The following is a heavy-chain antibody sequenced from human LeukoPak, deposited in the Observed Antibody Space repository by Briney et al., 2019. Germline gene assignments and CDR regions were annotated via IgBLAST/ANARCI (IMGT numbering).Heavy chain of an antibody. Sequence: PGGSLRLSCAASGFTFSSYGMHWVRQAPGKGLEWVAVIWYDGSNKYYADSVKGRFTISRDNSKNSLYLQMNSLRAEDSAVYYCARDGNMGAEIDYWGQGILVTVSS. D-gene: IGHD1-26*01. J-gene: IGHJ4*02. CDR1: GFTFSSYG. V-gene: IGHV3-33*01. CDR3: ARDGNMGAEIDY. CDR2: IWYDGSNK.